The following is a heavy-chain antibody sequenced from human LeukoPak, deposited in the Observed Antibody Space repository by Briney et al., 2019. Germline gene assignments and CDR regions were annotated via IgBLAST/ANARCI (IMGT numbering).Heavy chain of an antibody. D-gene: IGHD1-26*01. CDR1: GFTFSHYP. V-gene: IGHV3-64*01. J-gene: IGHJ4*02. Sequence: PGGSLRLSCAASGFTFSHYPMHWVRQAPGKGLEYVSAINSNGDDTYYANSVKGRFTISRDNSKNTLYLQMGNLTPEDMAVYYCARDPGRSPDYWGQGTLVTVSS. CDR2: INSNGDDT. CDR3: ARDPGRSPDY.